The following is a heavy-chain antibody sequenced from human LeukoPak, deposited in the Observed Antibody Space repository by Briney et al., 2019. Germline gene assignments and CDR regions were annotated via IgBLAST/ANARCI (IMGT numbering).Heavy chain of an antibody. CDR2: IQTSGRT. V-gene: IGHV4-4*08. Sequence: SETLSLTCTVSGASISSHYWSWIRQPPGKGLEWIGYIQTSGRTDYNPSLKSRVTISVDTAKNQFSLKLSSVTAADTAVYYCARMRGFFVAPSDYWGQGTLVTVSS. J-gene: IGHJ4*02. CDR3: ARMRGFFVAPSDY. CDR1: GASISSHY. D-gene: IGHD5-24*01.